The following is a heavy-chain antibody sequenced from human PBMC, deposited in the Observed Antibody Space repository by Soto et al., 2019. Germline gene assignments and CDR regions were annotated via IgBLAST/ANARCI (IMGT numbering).Heavy chain of an antibody. D-gene: IGHD3-10*01. J-gene: IGHJ6*02. CDR1: GGTFSSYA. V-gene: IGHV1-69*13. CDR2: IIPIFGTA. CDR3: AGVEDGSGSRHYYYYGMDV. Sequence: GASVKVSCKASGGTFSSYAISWVRQAPGQGLEWMGGIIPIFGTANYAQKFQGRVTITADESTSTAYMELSSLRSEDTAVYYCAGVEDGSGSRHYYYYGMDVWGQGTTVTVSS.